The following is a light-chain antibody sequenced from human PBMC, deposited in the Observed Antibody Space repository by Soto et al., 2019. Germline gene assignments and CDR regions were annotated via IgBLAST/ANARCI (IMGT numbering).Light chain of an antibody. Sequence: DIPMTQSPSTLSASVGDRDTITCRASQSISTWLVWYQQKLGKAPKVLIYDASSLQSGVPSRFSGHGSGTDFTLTSSSLHPDDSAIYYCQQYKTYTTFGQGTKLEIK. CDR3: QQYKTYTT. CDR2: DAS. CDR1: QSISTW. J-gene: IGKJ2*01. V-gene: IGKV1-5*01.